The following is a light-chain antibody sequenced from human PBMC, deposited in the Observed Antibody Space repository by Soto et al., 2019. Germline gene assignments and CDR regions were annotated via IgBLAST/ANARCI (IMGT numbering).Light chain of an antibody. V-gene: IGKV3-15*01. CDR1: QSVSSN. J-gene: IGKJ4*01. CDR2: GAS. CDR3: QQYNNWPVT. Sequence: DIVMTQSPATLPVSPGERATLSCRTSQSVSSNLAWYQQKPGQAPRLLIYGASTRATGIPARFSGSGSGTEFTLTFSSLQSKDFAVYYCQQYNNWPVTFGGGTKVDIK.